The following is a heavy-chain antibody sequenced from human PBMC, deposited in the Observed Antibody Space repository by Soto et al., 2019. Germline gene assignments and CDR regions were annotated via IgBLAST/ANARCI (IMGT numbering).Heavy chain of an antibody. D-gene: IGHD3-10*01. V-gene: IGHV3-74*01. CDR2: IDNAGTDS. CDR3: ARGWFGPDV. J-gene: IGHJ6*04. Sequence: EVQLVESGGGLVQPGGSLRLSCAASGFTLSGRSMHWVRQAPGKGLVWVSGIDNAGTDSTYADSVKGRFTSSRDNAKNMLYLQKNRLRVEDTAVYYCARGWFGPDVWGKGTTVTVSS. CDR1: GFTLSGRS.